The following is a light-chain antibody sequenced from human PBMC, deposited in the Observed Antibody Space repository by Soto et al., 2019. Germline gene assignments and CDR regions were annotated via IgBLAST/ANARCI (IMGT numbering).Light chain of an antibody. V-gene: IGKV3-15*01. CDR1: RTVSNR. J-gene: IGKJ4*01. CDR2: GAS. CDR3: QQYYHWPVT. Sequence: EVVMTQSPASLSASPGERVTLSCRASRTVSNRLAWYQHKPGQAPRLLISGASTGATGIPPRFRGSGSGTEFTLTVDTLQSEDIAIYYCQQYYHWPVTFGGGTKVDIK.